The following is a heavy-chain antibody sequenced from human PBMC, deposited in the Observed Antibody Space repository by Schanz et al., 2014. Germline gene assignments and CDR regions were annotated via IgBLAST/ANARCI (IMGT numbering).Heavy chain of an antibody. CDR2: IIPVLAIA. D-gene: IGHD6-13*01. CDR3: ARDGVDAAAGGNY. J-gene: IGHJ4*02. Sequence: QLQLVQSGAEVKKPGSSVKVSCTASGGAFSSYTISWIRQAPGQGLEWMGRIIPVLAIADYAQKFQGRVTMTRDTSTSTVYMELSSLRSEDTAVYYCARDGVDAAAGGNYWGQGTLVTVSS. CDR1: GGAFSSYT. V-gene: IGHV1-69*08.